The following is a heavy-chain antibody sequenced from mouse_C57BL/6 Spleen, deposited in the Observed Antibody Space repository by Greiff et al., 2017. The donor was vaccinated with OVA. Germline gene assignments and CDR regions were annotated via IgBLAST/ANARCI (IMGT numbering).Heavy chain of an antibody. J-gene: IGHJ3*01. V-gene: IGHV1-50*01. CDR1: GYTFTSYW. CDR2: IDPSDSYT. Sequence: QVQLQQPGAELVKPGDSVKLSCKASGYTFTSYWMQWVKQRPGQGLEWIGEIDPSDSYTNYNQKFKGKATLTVDTSSSTAYMQLSSLTSEDSAVYYCARKGDIWGQGTLVTVSA. CDR3: ARKGDI. D-gene: IGHD3-3*01.